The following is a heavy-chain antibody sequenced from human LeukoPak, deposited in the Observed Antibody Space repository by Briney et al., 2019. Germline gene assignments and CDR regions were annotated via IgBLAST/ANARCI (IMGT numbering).Heavy chain of an antibody. CDR3: AKDTWLVIDY. V-gene: IGHV3-30*18. CDR1: GFTVSSNY. Sequence: SGGSLRLSCAASGFTVSSNYMSWVRQAPGKGLEWVAVISYDGSNKYYADSVKGRFTISRDNSKNTLYLQMNSLRAEDTAVYYCAKDTWLVIDYWGQGTLVTVSS. CDR2: ISYDGSNK. J-gene: IGHJ4*02. D-gene: IGHD6-19*01.